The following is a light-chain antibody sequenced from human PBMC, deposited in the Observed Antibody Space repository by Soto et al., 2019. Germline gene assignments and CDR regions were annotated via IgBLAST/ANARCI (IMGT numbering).Light chain of an antibody. CDR2: AAS. Sequence: DIQMTQSPSSLSASVGDRVTITCRASQSISSYLNWYQQKPGKAPKLLIYAASSLQSGVPSRFSGSGSCTDFTLTISSLQPEDFATYYYQQSYSTPLTFGGGTKVEIK. CDR1: QSISSY. V-gene: IGKV1-39*01. J-gene: IGKJ4*01. CDR3: QQSYSTPLT.